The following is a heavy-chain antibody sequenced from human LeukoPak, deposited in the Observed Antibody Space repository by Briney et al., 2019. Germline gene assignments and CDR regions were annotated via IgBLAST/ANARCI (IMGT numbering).Heavy chain of an antibody. V-gene: IGHV3-7*04. J-gene: IGHJ4*02. CDR3: AKERVNFYESSGFDY. CDR1: EFNFGNYW. Sequence: PGGSLRLSCVVSEFNFGNYWMSWVRQTPGKGLEWVANIKQDGSDRYYVDSVKGRFIISRDNAKNSLYLQMNSLRAEDTAVYYCAKERVNFYESSGFDYWGQGTLVTVSS. D-gene: IGHD3-22*01. CDR2: IKQDGSDR.